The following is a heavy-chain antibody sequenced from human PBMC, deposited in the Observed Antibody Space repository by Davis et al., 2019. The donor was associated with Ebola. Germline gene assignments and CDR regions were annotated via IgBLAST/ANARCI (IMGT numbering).Heavy chain of an antibody. V-gene: IGHV4-59*08. J-gene: IGHJ4*02. CDR2: IHYSGST. CDR3: ARGLDGDRHFDS. Sequence: GSLRLSCTVSGGSISSYYWSWIRQSPGKGLEWIGYIHYSGSTYYNPSLKSRVTMSRDTSKNRFSLNLISVTAADTAVYFCARGLDGDRHFDSWGQGTLVTVSS. D-gene: IGHD4-17*01. CDR1: GGSISSYY.